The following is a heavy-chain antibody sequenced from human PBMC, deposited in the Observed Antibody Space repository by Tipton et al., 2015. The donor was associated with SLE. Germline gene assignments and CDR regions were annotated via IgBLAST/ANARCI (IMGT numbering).Heavy chain of an antibody. V-gene: IGHV4-31*03. CDR2: INHSGST. D-gene: IGHD6-13*01. J-gene: IGHJ3*02. CDR1: GGSISSGGYY. CDR3: ARGLRESSWSNDAFDI. Sequence: TLSLTCTVSGGSISSGGYYWSWIRQHPGKGLEWIGEINHSGSTNYNPSLKSRVTISVDTSKNQFSLKLSSVTAADTAVYYCARGLRESSWSNDAFDIWGQGTMVTVSS.